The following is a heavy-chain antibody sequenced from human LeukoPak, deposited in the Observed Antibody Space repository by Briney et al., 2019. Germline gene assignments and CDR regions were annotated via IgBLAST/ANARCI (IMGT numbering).Heavy chain of an antibody. CDR3: ARHFHYYYMDV. D-gene: IGHD3-3*02. V-gene: IGHV4-61*02. J-gene: IGHJ6*03. CDR2: IYTSGST. Sequence: SETLSLTCTVSGGSISSGSYYWSWIRQPAGKGLEWIGRIYTSGSTYYNPSLKSRVTISVDTSKNQFSLKLSSVTAADTAVYYCARHFHYYYMDVWGKGTTVTVSS. CDR1: GGSISSGSYY.